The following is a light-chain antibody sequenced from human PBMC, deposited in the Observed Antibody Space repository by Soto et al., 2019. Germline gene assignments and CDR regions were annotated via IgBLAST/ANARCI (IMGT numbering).Light chain of an antibody. CDR1: QSVSSSY. CDR2: AAS. CDR3: QQYGSSPSWT. Sequence: EIVLTQSPGTLSLSPGERATLSCRASQSVSSSYLARYQQKPGQAPRLLIYAASSRATVIPDRFSGSGSGTDFTLTISRLEPEDFAVYYCQQYGSSPSWTFGQGTKVEIK. V-gene: IGKV3-20*01. J-gene: IGKJ1*01.